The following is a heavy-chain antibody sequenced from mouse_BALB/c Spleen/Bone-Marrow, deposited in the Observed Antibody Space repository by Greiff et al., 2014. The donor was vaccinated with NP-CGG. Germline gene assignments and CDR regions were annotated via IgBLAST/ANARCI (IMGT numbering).Heavy chain of an antibody. Sequence: VQLQQPGAELVKPGASVKLSCTASGFNIKDTYMHWVKQRPEQGLEWIGRIDPANGNTKYDPKFQGKATITADTSSNTAYLQLSSLTSEDTAVYYCARYDYGVYFDYWGQGTILTVSS. D-gene: IGHD2-4*01. CDR2: IDPANGNT. V-gene: IGHV14-3*02. CDR3: ARYDYGVYFDY. CDR1: GFNIKDTY. J-gene: IGHJ2*01.